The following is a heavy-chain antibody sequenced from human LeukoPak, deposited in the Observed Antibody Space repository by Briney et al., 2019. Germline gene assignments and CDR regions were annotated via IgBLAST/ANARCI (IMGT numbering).Heavy chain of an antibody. CDR3: AGIYGSWYYFDY. D-gene: IGHD6-13*01. Sequence: GGSLRLSCTASGFTFSAYWMFWVRQAPGKGLEWVANIKEDESEKYYVDSVKGRFTISRDNAKNSLYLQMNSLRVEDTAVYYCAGIYGSWYYFDYWGWGTLVTVSS. J-gene: IGHJ4*02. CDR1: GFTFSAYW. CDR2: IKEDESEK. V-gene: IGHV3-7*03.